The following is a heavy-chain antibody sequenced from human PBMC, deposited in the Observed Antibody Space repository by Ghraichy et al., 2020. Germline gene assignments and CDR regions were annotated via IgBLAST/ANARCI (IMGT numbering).Heavy chain of an antibody. CDR2: IKEDGSEK. D-gene: IGHD2-15*01. CDR3: ARGGNRFDP. J-gene: IGHJ5*02. V-gene: IGHV3-7*01. Sequence: GGSLRLSCVVSGFTFSSYWMSWVRQAPGKVLEWVANIKEDGSEKHYVDSVKGRFTISRDNAKNSLFLQMNSLGVEDTAVYYCARGGNRFDPWGQGTLVTVSS. CDR1: GFTFSSYW.